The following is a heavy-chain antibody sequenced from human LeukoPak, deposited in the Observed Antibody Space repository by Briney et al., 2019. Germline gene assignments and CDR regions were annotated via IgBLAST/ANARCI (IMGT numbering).Heavy chain of an antibody. Sequence: SETLSLTCTVSGASATDYYWSWIRQSPGKGLEWISYIHHSGNSDYNPSLRSRVTTSLGTSKNQFSLNLISVTAADTAVYYCTRGHWGLQSWSQGTLVTVSS. J-gene: IGHJ5*02. V-gene: IGHV4-59*02. CDR1: GASATDYY. CDR3: TRGHWGLQS. CDR2: IHHSGNS. D-gene: IGHD7-27*01.